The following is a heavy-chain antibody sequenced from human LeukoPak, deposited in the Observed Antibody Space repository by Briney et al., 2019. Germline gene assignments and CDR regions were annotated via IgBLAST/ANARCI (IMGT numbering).Heavy chain of an antibody. CDR2: IRYDGNNK. D-gene: IGHD3-22*01. CDR3: AKDNSGTPYYYDSSGYYYLYYFDY. J-gene: IGHJ4*02. CDR1: GFTFRNYG. V-gene: IGHV3-30*02. Sequence: SGGSLSLSCAASGFTFRNYGMHWVRQAPGKGLEWVAFIRYDGNNKYYADSVKGRFTMSRDNSKTTLYLQMNSLGAEDTAVYYCAKDNSGTPYYYDSSGYYYLYYFDYWGQGTLVTVSS.